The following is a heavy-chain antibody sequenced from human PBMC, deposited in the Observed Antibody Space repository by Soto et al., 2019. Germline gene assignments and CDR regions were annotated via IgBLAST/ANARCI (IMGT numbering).Heavy chain of an antibody. CDR2: IYWDGDK. D-gene: IGHD4-17*01. CDR1: GFSLRTSGVG. CDR3: TRLADNGTTN. J-gene: IGHJ4*02. V-gene: IGHV2-5*02. Sequence: QITLKESGPTLVKPTQTLTLTCTFSGFSLRTSGVGVGWIRQSPGKALEWLSLIYWDGDKRYSPSLKSRLSITKDNSENQVVLRLTNMAPVDTATYYCTRLADNGTTNWGQGTLVTVSS.